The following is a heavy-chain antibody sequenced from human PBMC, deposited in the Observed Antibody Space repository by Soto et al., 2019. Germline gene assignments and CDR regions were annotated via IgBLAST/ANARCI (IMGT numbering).Heavy chain of an antibody. CDR1: GYTFTSYG. J-gene: IGHJ3*02. CDR2: ISAYNGNT. V-gene: IGHV1-18*01. Sequence: GASVKVSCKASGYTFTSYGISWVRQAPGQGLEWMGWISAYNGNTNYAQKLQSRVTMTTDTSTSTAYMELRSLRSDDTAVYYCARDGYSSGWYGVAAFDIWGQGTMVTVSS. D-gene: IGHD6-19*01. CDR3: ARDGYSSGWYGVAAFDI.